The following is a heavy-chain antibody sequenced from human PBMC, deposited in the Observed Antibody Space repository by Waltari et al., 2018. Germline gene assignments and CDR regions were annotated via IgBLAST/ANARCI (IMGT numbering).Heavy chain of an antibody. J-gene: IGHJ5*02. V-gene: IGHV4-4*07. CDR3: ARDMRGYSYGEGWFDP. Sequence: QVQLQESGPGLVKPSETLSLTCTVPGGPISSYYWSWIRPPAGKGLEWIGRIYTSGSTNYNPSLKSRVTMSVDTSKNQFSLKLSSVTAADTAVYYCARDMRGYSYGEGWFDPWGQGTLVTVSS. D-gene: IGHD5-18*01. CDR2: IYTSGST. CDR1: GGPISSYY.